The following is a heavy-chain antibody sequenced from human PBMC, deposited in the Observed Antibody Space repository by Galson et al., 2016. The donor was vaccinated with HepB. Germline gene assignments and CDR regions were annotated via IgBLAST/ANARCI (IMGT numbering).Heavy chain of an antibody. J-gene: IGHJ4*02. CDR2: ISLYTGNS. D-gene: IGHD2-2*01. CDR3: ATSASERPHSDY. CDR1: GFDFSNYG. V-gene: IGHV1-18*01. Sequence: SVKVSCKGSGFDFSNYGFSWVRQAPGQGLEWMGWISLYTGNSKYAENLQGRLIMTTDTSTRTAYMELRSLRTDDTAVDFCATSASERPHSDYWGQGTLVTVSS.